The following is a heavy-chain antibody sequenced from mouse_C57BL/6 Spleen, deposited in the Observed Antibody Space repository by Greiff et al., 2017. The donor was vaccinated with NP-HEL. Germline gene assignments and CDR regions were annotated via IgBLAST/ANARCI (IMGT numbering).Heavy chain of an antibody. CDR3: AAYYSNFAY. D-gene: IGHD2-5*01. CDR2: ISYDGSN. V-gene: IGHV3-6*01. J-gene: IGHJ3*01. Sequence: VQLQESGPGLVKPSQSLSLTCSVTGYSITSGYYWNWIRQFPGNKLEWMSYISYDGSNNYNPSLKNRISITRDTSKNQFFLKLNSVTTEDTATYYCAAYYSNFAYWGQGTLVTVSA. CDR1: GYSITSGYY.